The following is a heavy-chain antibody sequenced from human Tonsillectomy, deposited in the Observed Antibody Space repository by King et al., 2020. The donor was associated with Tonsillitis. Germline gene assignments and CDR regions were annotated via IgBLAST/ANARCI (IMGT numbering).Heavy chain of an antibody. CDR3: ERYSRARAWERLRYFYY. CDR1: K. D-gene: IGHD1-26*01. Sequence: KWNWIRKPPGKGLEWIGYIYYSGSTNYNPSLKNRVTISVATSKNQFSLKLSSVTAADTVVYYCERYSRARAWERLRYFYYWVQGTLVTVSS. CDR2: IYYSGST. J-gene: IGHJ4*02. V-gene: IGHV4-59*01.